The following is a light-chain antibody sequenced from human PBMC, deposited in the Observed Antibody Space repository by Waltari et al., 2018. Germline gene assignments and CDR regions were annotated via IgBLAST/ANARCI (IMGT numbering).Light chain of an antibody. J-gene: IGLJ2*01. V-gene: IGLV1-40*01. CDR3: QSHDSGLNGLF. CDR1: SSNIGSPYN. CDR2: DDS. Sequence: QSVLTQPPSVSGAPGQRVTISCTGSSSNIGSPYNVHWYQQVPGRAPKLLIYDDSHRPSGVPDRFSGSKSGTSASLAITGLQAEDEAEYFCQSHDSGLNGLFFGGGTKVTVL.